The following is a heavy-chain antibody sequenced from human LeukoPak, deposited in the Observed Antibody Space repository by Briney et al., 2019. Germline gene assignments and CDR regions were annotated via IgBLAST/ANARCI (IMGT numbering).Heavy chain of an antibody. Sequence: SETLSLTCTVSGVSISSTTYYWGWIRQAPGKGLEWIVSMYYSGNTYNPSLKSRVTVSVDRSKNQFSMKLSSVTAADTAVYYCARLLYINSGADYWGQGTLVTVSS. J-gene: IGHJ4*02. V-gene: IGHV4-39*01. CDR3: ARLLYINSGADY. CDR2: MYYSGNT. D-gene: IGHD1-1*01. CDR1: GVSISSTTYY.